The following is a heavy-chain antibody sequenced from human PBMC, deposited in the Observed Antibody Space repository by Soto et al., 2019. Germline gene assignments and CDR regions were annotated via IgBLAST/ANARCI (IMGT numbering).Heavy chain of an antibody. CDR2: MYNTGST. CDR1: GGSISSYY. V-gene: IGHV4-59*01. D-gene: IGHD2-21*02. CDR3: ARDLWCYCGTDCYPLDV. Sequence: QVRLQESGPGLVKPSETLSLTCTVSGGSISSYYWSWIRQPPGKGLEWIGYMYNTGSTIYNPSLKCRVTISVDTSMNQFSLKLNSVTAADTAVYYCARDLWCYCGTDCYPLDVWGQGTTVTVSS. J-gene: IGHJ6*02.